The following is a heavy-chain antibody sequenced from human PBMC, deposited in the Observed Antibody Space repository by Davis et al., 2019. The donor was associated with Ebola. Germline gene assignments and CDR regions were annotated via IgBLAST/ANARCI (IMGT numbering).Heavy chain of an antibody. Sequence: AASVKVSCKASGYTFTGYYMHWVRQAPGQGLEWMGWINPNSGGTNYAQKFQGWVTMTRDTSISTAYMELSRLRSDDTAVYYCARASVAGYGDYYYGMDVWGQGTTVTVSS. CDR1: GYTFTGYY. CDR3: ARASVAGYGDYYYGMDV. J-gene: IGHJ6*02. D-gene: IGHD6-19*01. V-gene: IGHV1-2*04. CDR2: INPNSGGT.